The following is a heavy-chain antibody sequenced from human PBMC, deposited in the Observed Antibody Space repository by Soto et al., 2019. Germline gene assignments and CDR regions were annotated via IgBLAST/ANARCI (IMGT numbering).Heavy chain of an antibody. CDR1: GYTITSYG. V-gene: IGHV1-18*01. Sequence: ASVKGSCKASGYTITSYGISWGRQNTGQGLEWMGRISAYNGNTNYAQKLQGRVTMTTDTSTSTAYMELRSLRSDDTAVYYCARVVGALGHWFDPWGQGTLVTVS. CDR2: ISAYNGNT. D-gene: IGHD1-26*01. J-gene: IGHJ5*02. CDR3: ARVVGALGHWFDP.